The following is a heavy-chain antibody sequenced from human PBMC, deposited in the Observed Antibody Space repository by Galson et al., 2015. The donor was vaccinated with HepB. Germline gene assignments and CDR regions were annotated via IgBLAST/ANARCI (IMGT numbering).Heavy chain of an antibody. CDR1: GGSMNNYY. V-gene: IGHV4-59*08. D-gene: IGHD3-22*01. CDR2: IYYSGST. J-gene: IGHJ6*02. CDR3: ARNGGYYPLGYYGMDV. Sequence: SETLSLTCTVSGGSMNNYYWSWIRQPPGKGLEWIGYIYYSGSTNYNPSLTSRVTISVETSKNQFSLKLNSVTAADTAVYYCARNGGYYPLGYYGMDVWGQGTTVTVSS.